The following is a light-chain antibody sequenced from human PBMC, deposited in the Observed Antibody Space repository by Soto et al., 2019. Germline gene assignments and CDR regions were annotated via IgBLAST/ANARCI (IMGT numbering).Light chain of an antibody. J-gene: IGKJ1*01. Sequence: DIQMTQSPSTLSASLGDRVTITCRASQTVNAWLAWYQHKPGKAPKPLIYDASSLESGVPARFSGSGSGTEFILTNSSLQPDDVGTYYCQQYNTHSWTFGQGTKVE. CDR2: DAS. V-gene: IGKV1-5*01. CDR1: QTVNAW. CDR3: QQYNTHSWT.